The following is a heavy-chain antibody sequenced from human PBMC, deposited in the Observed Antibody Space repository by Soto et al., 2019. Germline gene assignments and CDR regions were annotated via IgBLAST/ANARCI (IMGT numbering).Heavy chain of an antibody. CDR3: AKEGRPYCGCDCYFNWFDP. D-gene: IGHD2-21*02. CDR2: ISYDGSNK. Sequence: QVQLVESGGGVVQPGRSLRLSCAASGFTFSSYGMHWVRQAPGKGLEWVAVISYDGSNKYYADSVKGRFTISRDNSKNTLYLQMNSLRAEDAAVEYCAKEGRPYCGCDCYFNWFDPWGQGTLGTVSS. J-gene: IGHJ5*02. CDR1: GFTFSSYG. V-gene: IGHV3-30*18.